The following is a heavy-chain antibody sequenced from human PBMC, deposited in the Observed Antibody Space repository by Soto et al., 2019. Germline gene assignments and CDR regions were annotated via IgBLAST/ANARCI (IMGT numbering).Heavy chain of an antibody. J-gene: IGHJ6*02. CDR2: MNPNSGNT. D-gene: IGHD3-3*01. V-gene: IGHV1-8*01. Sequence: ASVKVSCKASGYTFTSYDINCVRQATGQGLEWMGWMNPNSGNTGYAQKFQGRVTMTRNTSISTAYMELSSLRSEDTAVYYCARALLPTYYDFWSGYYGRDGMDVWGQGTTVTVSS. CDR3: ARALLPTYYDFWSGYYGRDGMDV. CDR1: GYTFTSYD.